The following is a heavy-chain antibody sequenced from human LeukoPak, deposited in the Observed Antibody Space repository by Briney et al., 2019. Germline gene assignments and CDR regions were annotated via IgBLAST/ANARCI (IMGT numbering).Heavy chain of an antibody. CDR3: ARGDPGDYYDSSGYPWAFDI. V-gene: IGHV4-30-4*08. CDR2: IYYSGST. CDR1: GGSISSGDYY. J-gene: IGHJ3*02. D-gene: IGHD3-22*01. Sequence: SQTLSLTCTVSGGSISSGDYYWRWIRQPPGKGLEWIGYIYYSGSTYYNPSLKSRVTISVDTSKNQFSLKLSSVTAADTAVYYCARGDPGDYYDSSGYPWAFDIWGQGTMVTVSS.